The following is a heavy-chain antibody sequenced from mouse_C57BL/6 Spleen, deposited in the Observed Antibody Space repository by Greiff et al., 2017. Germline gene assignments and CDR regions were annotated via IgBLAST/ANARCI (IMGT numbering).Heavy chain of an antibody. CDR3: ARRDSNYAYYYAMDY. D-gene: IGHD2-5*01. CDR1: GYSITSGYY. J-gene: IGHJ4*01. CDR2: ISYDGSN. V-gene: IGHV3-6*01. Sequence: EVKLMESGPGLVKPSQSLSLTCSVTGYSITSGYYWNWIRQFPGNKLEWMGYISYDGSNNYNPSLKNPISITRDTSKNQFFLKLNSVTTEDTATYYCARRDSNYAYYYAMDYWGQGTSVTVSS.